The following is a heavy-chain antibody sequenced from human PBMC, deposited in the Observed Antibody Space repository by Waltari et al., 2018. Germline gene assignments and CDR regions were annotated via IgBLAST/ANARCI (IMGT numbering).Heavy chain of an antibody. V-gene: IGHV3-23*01. D-gene: IGHD6-13*01. J-gene: IGHJ4*02. CDR2: ISGSGGST. CDR1: GFTFSSYA. Sequence: EVQLLESGGGLVQPGGSLRLSCAASGFTFSSYAMSWVRQAPGKGLAWVSAISGSGGSTYDADSVMGLFTSARDNSKNTLYRQMNSRRAEDTAVYYCAKGSLGGIAAAKGILERGRDYWGQGTLVTVSS. CDR3: AKGSLGGIAAAKGILERGRDY.